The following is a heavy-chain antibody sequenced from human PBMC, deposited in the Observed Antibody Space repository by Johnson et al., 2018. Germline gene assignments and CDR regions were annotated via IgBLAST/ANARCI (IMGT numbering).Heavy chain of an antibody. CDR2: IYHSGST. D-gene: IGHD2-2*01. CDR3: WRDDTTCCRSTRCPRDSDSGMDV. V-gene: IGHV4-59*12. J-gene: IGHJ6*02. Sequence: QVQLQESGPGLVKPSETLSLTCTVSGGSISSYYWSWIRQPPGKGLEWIGYIYHSGSTNYNPSLKSRVTISVETSKNQFSLKLSSVTAAETTVYYWWRDDTTCCRSTRCPRDSDSGMDVWGQGTTVTVSS. CDR1: GGSISSYY.